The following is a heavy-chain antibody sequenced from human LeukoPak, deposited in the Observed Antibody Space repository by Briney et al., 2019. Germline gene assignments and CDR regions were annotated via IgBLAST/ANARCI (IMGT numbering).Heavy chain of an antibody. CDR3: ARDVYGSGSYSPNAFDI. J-gene: IGHJ3*02. D-gene: IGHD3-10*01. V-gene: IGHV3-48*03. Sequence: GGSLRLSCTASGFTFSGYEMNWVRQAPGKGLEWVSYISSSGSIIYDADSVKGRFTISRDNAKNSLYLQMNSLRGEDTGVYYCARDVYGSGSYSPNAFDIWGQGTKVTVSS. CDR1: GFTFSGYE. CDR2: ISSSGSII.